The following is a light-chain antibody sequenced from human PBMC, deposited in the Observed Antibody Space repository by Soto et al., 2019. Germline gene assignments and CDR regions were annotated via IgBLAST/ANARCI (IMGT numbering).Light chain of an antibody. J-gene: IGKJ1*01. Sequence: IQMTQSPSSLSASVGDRLTITCRASQGIRNDLDWFQQKPGEXPKXXIYAASSLQSGVPSRFSGSGSGTDFTLTISSLQPEDGATYDCQQSYSTPWTFGQGTKVDIK. CDR1: QGIRND. CDR3: QQSYSTPWT. CDR2: AAS. V-gene: IGKV1-39*01.